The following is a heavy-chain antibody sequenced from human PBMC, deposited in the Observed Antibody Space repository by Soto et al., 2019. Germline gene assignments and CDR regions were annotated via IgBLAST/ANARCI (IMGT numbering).Heavy chain of an antibody. D-gene: IGHD3-3*01. CDR1: GFTFSSSS. V-gene: IGHV3-30*04. CDR3: AKEGHTIFGVSQYHMDY. Sequence: PGGSLRLSCAASGFTFSSSSMHWVRQPPGKGLEWLTVTSNDGRSKYYADSVKGRFTISRDNSRNTLYLQMDSLKPEDTAVYFCAKEGHTIFGVSQYHMDYWGPGTQVTVSS. CDR2: TSNDGRSK. J-gene: IGHJ4*02.